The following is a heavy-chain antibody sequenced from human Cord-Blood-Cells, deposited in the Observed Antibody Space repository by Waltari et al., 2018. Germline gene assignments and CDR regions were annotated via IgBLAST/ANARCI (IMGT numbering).Heavy chain of an antibody. CDR2: IIPIFGTA. V-gene: IGHV1-69*01. CDR1: GGTFSSYA. CDR3: ARVWEYRYWYFDL. D-gene: IGHD1-26*01. Sequence: QVQLVQSGAEVKKPGSSVKVSCKASGGTFSSYAISWVRQARGQGLGWMGGIIPIFGTANDARKCEGRVTITADESTSTAYMELSSLRSEDTAVYDCARVWEYRYWYFDLWGRGTLVTVSS. J-gene: IGHJ2*01.